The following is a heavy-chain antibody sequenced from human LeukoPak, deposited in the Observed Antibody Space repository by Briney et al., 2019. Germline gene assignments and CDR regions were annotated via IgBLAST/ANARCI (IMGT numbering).Heavy chain of an antibody. CDR1: GGSISSSSYY. CDR2: IYYSGST. V-gene: IGHV4-39*01. D-gene: IGHD6-13*01. J-gene: IGHJ4*02. CDR3: ASARTSSRSWFTFDY. Sequence: PSETLSLTCTVSGGSISSSSYYWGWIRQPPGKGLEWIGSIYYSGSTYYNPSLKSRVTISVDTSKNQLSLKLRSVTAADTAVYYCASARTSSRSWFTFDYWGQGILVTVSS.